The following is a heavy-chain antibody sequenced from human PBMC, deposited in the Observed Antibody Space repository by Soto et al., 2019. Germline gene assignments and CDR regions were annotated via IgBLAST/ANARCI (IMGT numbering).Heavy chain of an antibody. CDR1: GFTFSSYG. CDR3: AKDFFSYVGPTELDY. D-gene: IGHD3-16*01. CDR2: ISYDGSNK. V-gene: IGHV3-30*18. J-gene: IGHJ4*02. Sequence: GGSLRLSCAASGFTFSSYGMHWVRQAPGKGLEWVAVISYDGSNKYYADSLKGRFTISRDNSKTTLYLQMNSLRAEDTAVYSFAKDFFSYVGPTELDYWGQGTLVTVSS.